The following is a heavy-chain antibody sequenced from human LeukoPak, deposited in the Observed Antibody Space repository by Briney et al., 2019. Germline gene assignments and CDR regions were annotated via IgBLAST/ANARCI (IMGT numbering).Heavy chain of an antibody. CDR2: INPSGGST. D-gene: IGHD3-22*01. CDR1: GYTFTSYY. CDR3: ARAGAYYDSSGYYLYAFDI. J-gene: IGHJ3*02. Sequence: GASVKVSYKASGYTFTSYYMHWVRQAPGQGLEWMGIINPSGGSTSYAQKFQGRVTMTRDTSTSTVYMELSSLRSEDTAVYYCARAGAYYDSSGYYLYAFDIWGQGTMVTVSS. V-gene: IGHV1-46*01.